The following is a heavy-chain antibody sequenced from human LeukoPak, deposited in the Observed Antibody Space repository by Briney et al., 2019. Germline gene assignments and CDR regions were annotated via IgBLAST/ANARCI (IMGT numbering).Heavy chain of an antibody. D-gene: IGHD6-13*01. CDR3: ARDVAATGDY. CDR2: IYHSGST. J-gene: IGHJ4*02. Sequence: PSETLPLTCTVSGGSISSSSYYWGWIRPPPGKGLEWIGSIYHSGSTYYNPSLKSRVTISVDTSKNQFSLKLSSVTAADTAVYYCARDVAATGDYWGQGTLVTVSS. CDR1: GGSISSSSYY. V-gene: IGHV4-39*07.